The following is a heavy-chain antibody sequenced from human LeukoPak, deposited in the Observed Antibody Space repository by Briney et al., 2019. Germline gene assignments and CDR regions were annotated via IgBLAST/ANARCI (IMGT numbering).Heavy chain of an antibody. D-gene: IGHD6-6*01. J-gene: IGHJ4*02. V-gene: IGHV4-34*01. CDR2: INHSGST. CDR1: GGSFSGYY. CDR3: ASGIAARGPVKYYFDY. Sequence: SETLSLTCAVYGGSFSGYYWSWIRQPPGKGLEWIGEINHSGSTNYNPSLKGRVTISVDTSKNQFSLKLSSVTAADTAVYYCASGIAARGPVKYYFDYWGQGTLVTVSS.